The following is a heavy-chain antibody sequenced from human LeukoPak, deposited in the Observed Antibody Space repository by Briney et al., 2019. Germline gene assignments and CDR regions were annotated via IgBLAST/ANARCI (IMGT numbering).Heavy chain of an antibody. CDR1: GDSISSGNYY. J-gene: IGHJ4*02. V-gene: IGHV4-61*02. Sequence: SETLSLTCTVSGDSISSGNYYWSWIRQPAGKGLEWIGRIYISGTTTTTYNSSLKSRLTISIDTSKNQFSLNLSSVTAADTALYYCARVGGSYSLDYWGQGTLVTVSS. CDR2: IYISGTTTT. D-gene: IGHD1-26*01. CDR3: ARVGGSYSLDY.